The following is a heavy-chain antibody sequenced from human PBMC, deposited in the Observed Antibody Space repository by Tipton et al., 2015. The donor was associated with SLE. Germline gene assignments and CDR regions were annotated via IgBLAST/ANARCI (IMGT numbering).Heavy chain of an antibody. CDR2: INHSGST. J-gene: IGHJ4*02. Sequence: GLVKPSETLSLTCAVYGGSFSGYYWSWIRQPPGKGLEWIGEINHSGSTNYNPSLKSRVTISVDTSKNQFSLKLSSVTAADTAVYYCARGPGDYDFWSGVLNYWGQGTLVTVSS. CDR1: GGSFSGYY. CDR3: ARGPGDYDFWSGVLNY. V-gene: IGHV4-34*01. D-gene: IGHD3-3*01.